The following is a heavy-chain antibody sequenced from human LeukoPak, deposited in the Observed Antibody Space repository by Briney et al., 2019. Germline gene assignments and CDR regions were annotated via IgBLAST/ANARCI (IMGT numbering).Heavy chain of an antibody. V-gene: IGHV4-34*01. J-gene: IGHJ5*02. CDR1: GGSFSGYY. CDR3: ARVGRRGYRVNNWFDP. D-gene: IGHD5-18*01. Sequence: KPSETLSPTCAVYGGSFSGYYWSWIRQPPGKGLEWIGEINHSGSTNYNPSLKSRVTISVDTSKNQFSLKLSSVTAADTAVYYCARVGRRGYRVNNWFDPWGQGTLVTVSS. CDR2: INHSGST.